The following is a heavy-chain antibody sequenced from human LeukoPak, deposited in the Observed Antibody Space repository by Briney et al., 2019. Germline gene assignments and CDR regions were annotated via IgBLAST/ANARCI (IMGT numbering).Heavy chain of an antibody. Sequence: SETLSLTCAVYGGSFSGYYWSWIRQPPGKGLEWIGEINYTGSTSYNPSLKSRVTISVDTSQNQFFLFLTSVTAADTAVYYCARVAGYLPTRWFDPWGQGTHVTVSS. D-gene: IGHD6-25*01. CDR1: GGSFSGYY. V-gene: IGHV4-34*01. CDR2: INYTGST. CDR3: ARVAGYLPTRWFDP. J-gene: IGHJ5*02.